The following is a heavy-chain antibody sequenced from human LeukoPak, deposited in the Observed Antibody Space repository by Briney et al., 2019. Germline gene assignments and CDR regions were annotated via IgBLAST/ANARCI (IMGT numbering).Heavy chain of an antibody. CDR3: AADYYDSSGYRDY. D-gene: IGHD3-22*01. CDR2: INAGNGNT. V-gene: IGHV1-3*01. J-gene: IGHJ4*02. CDR1: GYTFTSYA. Sequence: GASVKVSCKASGYTFTSYAMHWVRQAPGQRLEWMGWINAGNGNTKYSQKFQGRVTITRDMSTSTAYMELSSLRSEDTAVYYCAADYYDSSGYRDYWGQGTLVTVSS.